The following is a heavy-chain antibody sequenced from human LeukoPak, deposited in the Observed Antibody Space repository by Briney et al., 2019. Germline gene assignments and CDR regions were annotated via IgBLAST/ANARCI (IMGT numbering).Heavy chain of an antibody. V-gene: IGHV1-8*02. Sequence: GASVKVSCKASGYTFTGYYMHWVRQATGQGLEWMGWMNPNSGNTGYAQKFQGRVTMTRNTSISTAYMELSSLRSEDTAVYYCARFPYSSSWYEKGSYYFDYWGQGTLVTVSS. CDR3: ARFPYSSSWYEKGSYYFDY. CDR2: MNPNSGNT. J-gene: IGHJ4*02. D-gene: IGHD6-13*01. CDR1: GYTFTGYY.